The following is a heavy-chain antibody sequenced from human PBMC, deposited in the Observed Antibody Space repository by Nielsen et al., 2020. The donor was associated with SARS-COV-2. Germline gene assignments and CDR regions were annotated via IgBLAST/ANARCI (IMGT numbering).Heavy chain of an antibody. CDR3: SSSGWFDP. J-gene: IGHJ5*02. CDR2: INSDGSST. CDR1: GFTFSSYW. V-gene: IGHV3-74*01. Sequence: GGSLRLSCAASGFTFSSYWMDWVRQAPGKGLGWVSRINSDGSSTNYADSVKGRFTISRDNAKNTLYLQMNSLRAEDTAVYYCSSSGWFDPWGQGTLVTVSS.